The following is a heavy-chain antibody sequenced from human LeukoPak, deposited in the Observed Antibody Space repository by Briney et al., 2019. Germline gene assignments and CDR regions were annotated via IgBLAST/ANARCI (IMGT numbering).Heavy chain of an antibody. V-gene: IGHV4-30-2*01. CDR2: INHSGST. J-gene: IGHJ6*02. CDR1: GGSISSGGYY. D-gene: IGHD1-26*01. CDR3: ARGGRSGSYLLNNYYYYGMDV. Sequence: SQTLSLTCTVSGGSISSGGYYWSWIRQPPGKGLEWIGEINHSGSTNYNPSLKSRVTISVDTSKNQFSLKLSSVTAADTAVYYCARGGRSGSYLLNNYYYYGMDVWGQGTTVTVSS.